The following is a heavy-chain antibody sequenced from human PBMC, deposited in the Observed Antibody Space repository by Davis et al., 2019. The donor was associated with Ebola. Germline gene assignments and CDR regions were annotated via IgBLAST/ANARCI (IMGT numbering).Heavy chain of an antibody. V-gene: IGHV3-30*18. D-gene: IGHD6-13*01. J-gene: IGHJ6*02. Sequence: GGSLRLSCAASGFTFSTYGMHWVRQAPGKGLEWVAVISYDGDSKYYADSVKGRFSVSRDNSKNTLYLQMNSLRVEDTAVYCCAKDLRGGSSWKYGMDVWGQGTTVSVSS. CDR1: GFTFSTYG. CDR2: ISYDGDSK. CDR3: AKDLRGGSSWKYGMDV.